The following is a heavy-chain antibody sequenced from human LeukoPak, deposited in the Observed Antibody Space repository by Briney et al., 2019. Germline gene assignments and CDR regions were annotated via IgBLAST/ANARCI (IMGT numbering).Heavy chain of an antibody. CDR1: GGSISSGGYY. Sequence: SETLSLTCTVSGGSISSGGYYWSWIRQHPGKGLEWIGYIYYSGGTYYNPSLKSRVTISVDTSKNQFSLKLSSVTAADTAVYYCAREGYSGYDFAFDIWGQGTMVTVSS. CDR2: IYYSGGT. V-gene: IGHV4-31*03. CDR3: AREGYSGYDFAFDI. D-gene: IGHD5-12*01. J-gene: IGHJ3*02.